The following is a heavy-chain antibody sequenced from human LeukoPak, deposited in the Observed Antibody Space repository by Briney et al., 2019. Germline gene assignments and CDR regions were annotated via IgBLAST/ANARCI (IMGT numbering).Heavy chain of an antibody. D-gene: IGHD1-1*01. CDR3: ASMNGYFEY. CDR1: GFSFANYG. CDR2: ITGPADKT. V-gene: IGHV3-23*01. Sequence: QTGGSLRLSCAASGFSFANYGMAWVRQAPGKGLEWVSAITGPADKTYYADSVRGRFTISRDNSKNTLYLQMNSLRAEDTAVYYCASMNGYFEYWGQGTLVTVSS. J-gene: IGHJ4*02.